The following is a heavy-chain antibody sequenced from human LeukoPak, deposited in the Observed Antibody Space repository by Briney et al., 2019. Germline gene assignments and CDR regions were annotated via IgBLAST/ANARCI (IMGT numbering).Heavy chain of an antibody. CDR1: GFTFSSYA. D-gene: IGHD6-19*01. Sequence: QSGGSLRLSCAASGFTFSSYALTWVRQAPGKGLECASGISGSGGSTYYADSLKGRFTISRDNSKNTLYLQINSLRADGTAVFYCARGGLGSAFDNWGQGTLVTVSS. CDR2: ISGSGGST. V-gene: IGHV3-23*01. J-gene: IGHJ4*02. CDR3: ARGGLGSAFDN.